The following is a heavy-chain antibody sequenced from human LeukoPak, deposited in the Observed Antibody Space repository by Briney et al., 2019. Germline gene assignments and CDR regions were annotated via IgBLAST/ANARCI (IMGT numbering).Heavy chain of an antibody. Sequence: SETLSLTCAVYGGSFSGYYWSWIRQPPGKGLEWIREINHSGSTNYNPSLKSRVTISVDTSKSQFSLKLSSVTAADTAVYYCARDYITAGVYGGAFDYWGQGTLVTVSS. CDR2: INHSGST. D-gene: IGHD3-10*01. CDR3: ARDYITAGVYGGAFDY. CDR1: GGSFSGYY. J-gene: IGHJ4*02. V-gene: IGHV4-34*01.